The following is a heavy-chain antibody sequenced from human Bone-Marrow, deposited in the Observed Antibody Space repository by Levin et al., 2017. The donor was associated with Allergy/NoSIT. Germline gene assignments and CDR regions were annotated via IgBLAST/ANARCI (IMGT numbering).Heavy chain of an antibody. CDR3: AREQRFHNYDSGTRTLDI. V-gene: IGHV3-11*05. J-gene: IGHJ3*02. CDR1: GFTFSAYY. CDR2: ISSSGAYK. Sequence: GGSLRLSCAASGFTFSAYYMSWIRQAPGEGLEWLSYISSSGAYKNYADSVKGRFTISRDNAENSLFLQMKSLGAEDTAVYYCAREQRFHNYDSGTRTLDIWGQGTRVTVSA. D-gene: IGHD3-10*01.